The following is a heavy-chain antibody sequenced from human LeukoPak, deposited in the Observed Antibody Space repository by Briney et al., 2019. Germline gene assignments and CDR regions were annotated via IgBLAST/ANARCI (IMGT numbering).Heavy chain of an antibody. CDR3: ARLSAAAGTSLDY. V-gene: IGHV1-69*13. Sequence: SVKVSCKASGGTFSSYVISWVRQAPGQGLEWMGGIIPIFGTANYALKFQGRVTITADESTSTAYMELSSLRSEDTAVYYCARLSAAAGTSLDYWGQGTLVTVSS. CDR2: IIPIFGTA. J-gene: IGHJ4*02. D-gene: IGHD6-13*01. CDR1: GGTFSSYV.